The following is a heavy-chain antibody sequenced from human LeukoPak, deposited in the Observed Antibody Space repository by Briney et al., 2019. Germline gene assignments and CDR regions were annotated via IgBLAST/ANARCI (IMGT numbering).Heavy chain of an antibody. J-gene: IGHJ4*02. CDR1: GGTFSSYA. CDR2: IIPILGIA. D-gene: IGHD6-13*01. Sequence: SVKVSCKASGGTFSSYAISWVRQAPGQGLEWMGRIIPILGIANYAQKFQGRVTITADKSTSTAYMELRSLRSDDTAVYYCATGGRYSSSWYYFDYWGQGTLVTVSS. CDR3: ATGGRYSSSWYYFDY. V-gene: IGHV1-69*04.